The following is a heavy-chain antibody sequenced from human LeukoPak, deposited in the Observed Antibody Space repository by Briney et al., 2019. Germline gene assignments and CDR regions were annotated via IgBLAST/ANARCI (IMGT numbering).Heavy chain of an antibody. CDR3: ARGVEPARDCWFDP. V-gene: IGHV4-4*07. Sequence: PSETLSLTCTVSGGSISSYYWSWIRQPAGKGLEWIGRIYTSGSTNYNPSLKSRVTMSVDTSKNQFSLKLSSVTAADTAVYYCARGVEPARDCWFDPWGQGTLVTVSS. CDR1: GGSISSYY. D-gene: IGHD1-1*01. CDR2: IYTSGST. J-gene: IGHJ5*02.